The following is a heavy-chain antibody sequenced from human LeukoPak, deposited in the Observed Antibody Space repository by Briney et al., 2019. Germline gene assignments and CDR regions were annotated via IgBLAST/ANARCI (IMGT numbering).Heavy chain of an antibody. CDR2: IDRSSGEI. Sequence: GGSLRLSCAAYGFNYDDYAMHWVRQPPRKGLEWVSGIDRSSGEITYADSVKGRFTISRDNAKNSLYLQMNSLRAEDTAVYYCAKEGVPMEIIVRSYMDVWGKGTTVTVSS. D-gene: IGHD2/OR15-2a*01. CDR3: AKEGVPMEIIVRSYMDV. CDR1: GFNYDDYA. V-gene: IGHV3-9*01. J-gene: IGHJ6*03.